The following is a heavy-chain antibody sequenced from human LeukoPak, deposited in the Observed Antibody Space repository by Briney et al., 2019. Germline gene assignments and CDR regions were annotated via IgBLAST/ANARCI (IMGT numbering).Heavy chain of an antibody. CDR2: IIPIFGTA. Sequence: ASLKVSCKASGGTFSNFAISWVRQAPGQGLQWMRGIIPIFGTASYAQKFQGRVTITTDESTSTAYMELRSLRSEDTAAYYCARAQGDYRNFNNKWFDPWGQGTLVTVSS. D-gene: IGHD4-11*01. V-gene: IGHV1-69*05. CDR3: ARAQGDYRNFNNKWFDP. J-gene: IGHJ5*02. CDR1: GGTFSNFA.